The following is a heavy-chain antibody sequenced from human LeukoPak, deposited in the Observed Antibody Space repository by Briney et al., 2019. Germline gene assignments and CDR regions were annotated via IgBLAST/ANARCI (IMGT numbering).Heavy chain of an antibody. CDR3: ARSVGATDYFDY. V-gene: IGHV4-31*03. Sequence: SETLSFTCTVSGCSISSGGYYWSWIRQHPGKGLEWIGYIYYSGSTYYNPSLKNRVHISVDPSKNQFSLKLSSVTAADTAVYYCARSVGATDYFDYWGQGTLVTVSS. J-gene: IGHJ4*02. D-gene: IGHD1-26*01. CDR1: GCSISSGGYY. CDR2: IYYSGST.